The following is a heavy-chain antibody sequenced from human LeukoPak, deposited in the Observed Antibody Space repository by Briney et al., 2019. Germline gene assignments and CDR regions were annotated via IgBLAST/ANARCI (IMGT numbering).Heavy chain of an antibody. Sequence: GGSLRLSCAASGFTFSSYSMNWVRQAPGKGLEWVSSISSSSSYIYYADSVKGRFTISRDNAKNSLYLQMNSLRAEDTAVYYCARAYSSSWYQPFDPWGQGTLVTVSS. CDR1: GFTFSSYS. CDR2: ISSSSSYI. CDR3: ARAYSSSWYQPFDP. V-gene: IGHV3-21*01. J-gene: IGHJ5*02. D-gene: IGHD6-13*01.